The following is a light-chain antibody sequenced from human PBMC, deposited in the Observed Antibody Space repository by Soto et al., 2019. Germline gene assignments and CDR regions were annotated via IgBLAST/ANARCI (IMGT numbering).Light chain of an antibody. J-gene: IGKJ4*01. CDR1: QSISSR. CDR3: QQYHRYGPP. CDR2: KAS. Sequence: DIQMTQSPSTLSASVGDRVTITCRASQSISSRLAWYQQKPGKAPKLLIYKASSLESGVASSFCGSGSGKAFTLTISSLQPDDFATYYCQQYHRYGPPFGGGTKVELK. V-gene: IGKV1-5*03.